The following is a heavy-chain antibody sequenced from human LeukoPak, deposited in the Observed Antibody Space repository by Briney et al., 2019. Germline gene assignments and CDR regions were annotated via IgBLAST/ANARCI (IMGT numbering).Heavy chain of an antibody. D-gene: IGHD2-21*01. Sequence: ASVKVSCKASGNTFTDYYMHWVRQAPGQGLEWMGWVSPDNGDTNYAQKFQGRVTMTRDTSIRTVFMELSRLTSDDTAFYYCARVRAYGWGQGTLVTVSS. J-gene: IGHJ4*02. V-gene: IGHV1-2*02. CDR1: GNTFTDYY. CDR2: VSPDNGDT. CDR3: ARVRAYG.